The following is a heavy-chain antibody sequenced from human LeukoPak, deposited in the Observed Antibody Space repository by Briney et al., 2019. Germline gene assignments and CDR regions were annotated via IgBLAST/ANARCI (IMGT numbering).Heavy chain of an antibody. CDR1: GGSTSSYY. Sequence: SETLSLTCTVSGGSTSSYYWSWIRQPPGKGLEWIGYIYYSGSTNYNPSLKSRVTISVDTSKNQFSLKLSSVTAADTAVYYCARRARGGDLYYFDYWGQGTLVTVSS. CDR2: IYYSGST. D-gene: IGHD2-21*02. V-gene: IGHV4-59*08. CDR3: ARRARGGDLYYFDY. J-gene: IGHJ4*02.